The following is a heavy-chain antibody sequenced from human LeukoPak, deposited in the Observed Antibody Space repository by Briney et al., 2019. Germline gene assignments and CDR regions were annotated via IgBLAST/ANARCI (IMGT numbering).Heavy chain of an antibody. CDR3: VRSVCSGGSCNYYYYGMDV. CDR2: ISSNGGST. Sequence: GGSLRLSCSASGFTFSSYAMHWVRQAPGKGLECVSAISSNGGSTYYADSVKGRFTISRDNSKNTLYLQMSSLRAEDTAVYYCVRSVCSGGSCNYYYYGMDVWGKGTTVTVSS. D-gene: IGHD2-15*01. J-gene: IGHJ6*04. V-gene: IGHV3-64D*06. CDR1: GFTFSSYA.